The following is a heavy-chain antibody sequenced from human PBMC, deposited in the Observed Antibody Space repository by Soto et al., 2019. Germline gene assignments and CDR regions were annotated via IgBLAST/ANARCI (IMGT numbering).Heavy chain of an antibody. V-gene: IGHV4-4*02. J-gene: IGHJ5*02. CDR1: GDSISSTNW. CDR3: ARVRQGCSTTSCYLDP. CDR2: IHHNGNT. Sequence: QVQLQESGPGLVKPSETLSLTCTVSGDSISSTNWWNWVRQTPGKGLEWIGEIHHNGNTNYNPSLKSRVTISVDRSNNLFSLKLNSVTAADTAVYYCARVRQGCSTTSCYLDPWGQGTLVTVSS. D-gene: IGHD2-2*01.